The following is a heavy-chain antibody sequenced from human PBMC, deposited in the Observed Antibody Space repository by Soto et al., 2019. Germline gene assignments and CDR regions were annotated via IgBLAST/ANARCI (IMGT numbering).Heavy chain of an antibody. Sequence: PGGSLRLACAASGFTFSDYAMTWVRQAPGKGLECVSAISGSGDATYCAGAVKGRFTISRDNSRNTLYLQMSSLRAEDTGVYYCAKDRDDIGMPDAFDMWGQGTMVTVSS. CDR3: AKDRDDIGMPDAFDM. CDR1: GFTFSDYA. CDR2: ISGSGDAT. J-gene: IGHJ3*02. D-gene: IGHD3-9*01. V-gene: IGHV3-23*01.